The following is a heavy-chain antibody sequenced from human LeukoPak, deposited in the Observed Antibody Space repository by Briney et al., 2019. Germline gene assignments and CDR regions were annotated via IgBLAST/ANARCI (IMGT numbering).Heavy chain of an antibody. Sequence: PSETLSLTCAVSGGSISSSNWWSWARQPPGKGLEWIGEIYHSGSTNYNPSLKSRVTISVDKSKNQFSLKLSSVTAADTAVYYCARNQGFLEWLSLDYWGQGTLVTVSS. CDR3: ARNQGFLEWLSLDY. D-gene: IGHD3-3*01. V-gene: IGHV4-4*02. CDR2: IYHSGST. J-gene: IGHJ4*02. CDR1: GGSISSSNW.